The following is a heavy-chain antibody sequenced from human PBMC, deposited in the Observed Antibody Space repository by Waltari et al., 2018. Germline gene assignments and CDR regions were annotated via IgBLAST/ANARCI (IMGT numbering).Heavy chain of an antibody. V-gene: IGHV3-23*01. Sequence: EVQLLESGGGLVQPGGSLRLSCAASGFTFSSYAMSWVRQAPGKGLEWVSAISGSGGSTYYADSVKGRFTISRDNSKNTLYLQMNSLRAEDTAVYYCAKDSSYSSSRLYDYWGQGTLVTVS. J-gene: IGHJ4*02. CDR3: AKDSSYSSSRLYDY. CDR2: ISGSGGST. D-gene: IGHD6-13*01. CDR1: GFTFSSYA.